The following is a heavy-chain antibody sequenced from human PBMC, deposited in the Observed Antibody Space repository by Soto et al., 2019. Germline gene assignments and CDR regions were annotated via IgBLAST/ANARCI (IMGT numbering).Heavy chain of an antibody. CDR3: ARLGAYYQSFES. D-gene: IGHD2-21*01. CDR2: IYYGVTT. CDR1: GGTFRITY. V-gene: IGHV4-59*08. J-gene: IGHJ5*01. Sequence: PSWSLALSCALCGGTFRITYVAWSRQLPEKGLEWIGYIYYGVTTSYNPSLKSRVTITLETSKSQFSLRLTSVTASDTAVHYCARLGAYYQSFESWGKGTVVTGSS.